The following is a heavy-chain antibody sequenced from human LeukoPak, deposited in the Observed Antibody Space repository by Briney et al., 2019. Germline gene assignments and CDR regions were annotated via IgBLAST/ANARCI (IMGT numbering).Heavy chain of an antibody. D-gene: IGHD5-12*01. V-gene: IGHV4-59*01. J-gene: IGHJ4*02. CDR1: GGSISSYY. CDR3: ARVWRGYSGYDSPLDY. Sequence: SETLSLTRTVSGGSISSYYWSWIRQPPGKGLEWIGYIYYSGSTNYNPSLKSRVTISVDTSKNQFSLKLSSVTAADTAVYYCARVWRGYSGYDSPLDYWGQGTLVTVSS. CDR2: IYYSGST.